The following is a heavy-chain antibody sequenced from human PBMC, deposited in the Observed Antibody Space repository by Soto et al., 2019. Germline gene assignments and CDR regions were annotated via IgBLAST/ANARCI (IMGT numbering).Heavy chain of an antibody. J-gene: IGHJ4*02. V-gene: IGHV3-30-3*01. CDR2: ISYDGSNK. CDR1: GFTFSSYA. CDR3: AREAPVILSLEILGYFDY. D-gene: IGHD3-3*01. Sequence: GGSLRLSCAASGFTFSSYAMHWVRQAPGKGLELVAVISYDGSNKYYADSVKGRSTISRDNSKNTLYLQMNSLRAEDTAVYYCAREAPVILSLEILGYFDYWGQGTLVTVSS.